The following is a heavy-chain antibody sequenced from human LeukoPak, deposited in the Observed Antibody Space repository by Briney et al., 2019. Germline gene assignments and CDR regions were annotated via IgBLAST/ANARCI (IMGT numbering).Heavy chain of an antibody. CDR2: IHYSGFT. CDR1: GGSIRSCH. Sequence: SETLSLTCTVSGGSIRSCHWSWIRQPPGKGLEWIGYIHYSGFTNYNPSLKSRVTISVDTSKNQLSLKLNSVTAADTAVYYCSRREDSGTSGYYGLWGQGTLVTVSS. D-gene: IGHD3-22*01. CDR3: SRREDSGTSGYYGL. J-gene: IGHJ4*02. V-gene: IGHV4-59*08.